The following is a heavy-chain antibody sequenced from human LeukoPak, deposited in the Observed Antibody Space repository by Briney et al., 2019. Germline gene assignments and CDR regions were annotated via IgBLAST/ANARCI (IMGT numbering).Heavy chain of an antibody. V-gene: IGHV3-21*01. J-gene: IGHJ4*02. CDR1: GFIFSIYS. Sequence: GGSLILSCAASGFIFSIYSMNWVRQAPGKGLEWVSSISSSSIYIYYADSVKGRFTISRDNAKNSLYLQMNSLRAEDTAVYYCARGSRGNIAAAGHFDYWGQGTLVTVSS. D-gene: IGHD6-13*01. CDR3: ARGSRGNIAAAGHFDY. CDR2: ISSSSIYI.